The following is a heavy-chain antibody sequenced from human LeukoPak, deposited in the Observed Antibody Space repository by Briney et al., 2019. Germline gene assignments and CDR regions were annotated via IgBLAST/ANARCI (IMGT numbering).Heavy chain of an antibody. D-gene: IGHD3-16*02. CDR3: AKDHESGYDYVWGSYRYSFAY. CDR1: KFTFSSYA. CDR2: ISGSGGST. J-gene: IGHJ4*02. V-gene: IGHV3-23*01. Sequence: GGSLRLSCAASKFTFSSYAMSWVRQAPGKGLEWVSTISGSGGSTYYADSVKGRFTISRDNSKNTLYLKMNSLRAEDTAVYYCAKDHESGYDYVWGSYRYSFAYWGQGTLVTVSS.